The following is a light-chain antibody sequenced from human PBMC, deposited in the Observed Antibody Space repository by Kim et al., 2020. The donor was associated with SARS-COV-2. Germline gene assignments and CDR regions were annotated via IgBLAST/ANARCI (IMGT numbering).Light chain of an antibody. CDR1: SLRSYY. J-gene: IGLJ2*01. Sequence: VALGQTVRITCQGDSLRSYYTTWSQQKPGQAPIVVVYGKNNRPSGIPARFSGSSSGNTASLTITGTQAGDEADYYCNSRDNNDNVLFGGGTQLTVL. CDR2: GKN. V-gene: IGLV3-19*01. CDR3: NSRDNNDNVL.